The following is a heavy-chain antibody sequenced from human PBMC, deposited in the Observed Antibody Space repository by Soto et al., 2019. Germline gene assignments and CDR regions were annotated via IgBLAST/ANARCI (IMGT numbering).Heavy chain of an antibody. CDR2: IYYSGST. J-gene: IGHJ4*02. V-gene: IGHV4-59*01. Sequence: SETLSLTCTVSGGSISSYYWSWIRQPPGKGLEWIGYIYYSGSTNYNPSLKSRVTISVDTSKNQFSLKLSSVTAADTAVYYCARGGIAVAVLFDYWGQGTLVTVSS. D-gene: IGHD6-19*01. CDR1: GGSISSYY. CDR3: ARGGIAVAVLFDY.